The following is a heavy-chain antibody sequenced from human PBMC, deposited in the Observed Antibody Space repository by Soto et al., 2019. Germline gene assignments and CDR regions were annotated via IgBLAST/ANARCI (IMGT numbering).Heavy chain of an antibody. J-gene: IGHJ5*02. D-gene: IGHD3-10*01. CDR1: GYTFTSYD. CDR2: MNPNSGNT. V-gene: IGHV1-8*01. CDR3: ASGITMVRGVLISRWFDP. Sequence: QVQLVQSGAEVKKPGASVKVSCKASGYTFTSYDINWVRQATGQGLEWMGWMNPNSGNTGYAQKFQGRVTMTRNTSIRTAYMELSSLRSEDTAVYYCASGITMVRGVLISRWFDPWGQGTLVTVSS.